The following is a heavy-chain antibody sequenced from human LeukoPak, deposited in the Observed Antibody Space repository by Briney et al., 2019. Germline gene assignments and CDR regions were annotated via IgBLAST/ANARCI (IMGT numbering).Heavy chain of an antibody. CDR3: ARWNMYYYDSSGSFDY. J-gene: IGHJ4*02. Sequence: SETLSLTCTVPGGSISSYYWSWIRQPAGKGLEWIGRIYTSGSTNYNPSLKSRVTMSVDTPKNQFSLKLSSVTAADTAVYYCARWNMYYYDSSGSFDYWGQGTLVTVSS. D-gene: IGHD3-22*01. CDR2: IYTSGST. CDR1: GGSISSYY. V-gene: IGHV4-4*07.